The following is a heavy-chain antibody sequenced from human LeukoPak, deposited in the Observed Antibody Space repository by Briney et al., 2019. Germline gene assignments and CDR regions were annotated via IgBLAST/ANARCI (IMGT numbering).Heavy chain of an antibody. V-gene: IGHV4-34*01. D-gene: IGHD3-10*01. Sequence: SETLSLTCDVYGGSFSGYYWSWIRQPPGKGLEWIGEINHSGSTNYNPSLKSRVTISVDTSKNQFSLKLSSVTAADTAVYYCARGTYYYGSGSYNFDYWGQGTLVTVSS. J-gene: IGHJ4*02. CDR3: ARGTYYYGSGSYNFDY. CDR1: GGSFSGYY. CDR2: INHSGST.